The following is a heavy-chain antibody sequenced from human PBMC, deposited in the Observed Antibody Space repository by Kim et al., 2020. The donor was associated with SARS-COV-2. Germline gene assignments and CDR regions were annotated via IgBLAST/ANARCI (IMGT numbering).Heavy chain of an antibody. D-gene: IGHD6-13*01. CDR2: IYHSGST. Sequence: SETLSLTCAVSGGSISSSNWWRWVRQPPGKGLEWIGEIYHSGSTNYNPSLKSRVTISVDKSKNQFSLKLSSVTAADTAVYYCARGGNGIAAAGFDYWGQGTLLTVSS. J-gene: IGHJ4*02. CDR1: GGSISSSNW. V-gene: IGHV4-4*02. CDR3: ARGGNGIAAAGFDY.